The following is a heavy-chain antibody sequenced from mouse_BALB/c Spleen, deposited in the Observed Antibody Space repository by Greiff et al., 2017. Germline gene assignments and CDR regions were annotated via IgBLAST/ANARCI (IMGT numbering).Heavy chain of an antibody. D-gene: IGHD1-1*01. V-gene: IGHV2-9*02. CDR3: ASHYYYGSSYWYFDV. CDR1: GFSLTSYG. Sequence: QVQLKQSGPGLVAPSQSLSITCTVSGFSLTSYGVHWVRQPPGKGLEWLGVILAGGSTNYNSALMSRLSISKDNSKSQVFLKMNSLQTDDTAMYYCASHYYYGSSYWYFDVWGAGTTVTVSS. J-gene: IGHJ1*01. CDR2: ILAGGST.